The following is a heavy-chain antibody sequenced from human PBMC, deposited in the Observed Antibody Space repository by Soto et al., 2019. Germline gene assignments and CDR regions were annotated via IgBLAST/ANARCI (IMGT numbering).Heavy chain of an antibody. J-gene: IGHJ6*02. D-gene: IGHD3-3*01. CDR1: GGSISSYY. Sequence: PSETLSLTCTVSGGSISSYYWSWIRQPPGKGLEWIGYIYYSGSTNYNPSLKSRVTISVDKSKNQFSLKLSSVTAADTAVYYCARSDFWSGYYMAYYYYGMDVWGQGTTVTVSS. CDR3: ARSDFWSGYYMAYYYYGMDV. V-gene: IGHV4-59*12. CDR2: IYYSGST.